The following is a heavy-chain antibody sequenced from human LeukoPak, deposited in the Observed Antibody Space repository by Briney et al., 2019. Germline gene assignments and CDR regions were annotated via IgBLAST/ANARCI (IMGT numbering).Heavy chain of an antibody. J-gene: IGHJ4*02. Sequence: SETLSLTCAVYGGSFSGYYWSWIRQPPGKGLEWIGEINHSGSTNYNPSLKSRVTISVDTSKNQLSLKLSSVTAADTAVYYCARGVGYSSSWGYWGQGTLVTVSS. V-gene: IGHV4-34*01. D-gene: IGHD6-13*01. CDR2: INHSGST. CDR3: ARGVGYSSSWGY. CDR1: GGSFSGYY.